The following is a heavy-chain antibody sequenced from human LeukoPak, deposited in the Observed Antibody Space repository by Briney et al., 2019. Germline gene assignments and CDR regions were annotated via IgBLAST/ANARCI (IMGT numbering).Heavy chain of an antibody. D-gene: IGHD3-3*01. J-gene: IGHJ4*02. V-gene: IGHV1-69*04. CDR3: ASDRRYYDFWSCYYGPFDY. CDR1: GGTFSSYA. Sequence: SVKVSCKASGGTFSSYAISWVRQAPGQGLEWMGRIIPILGIANYAQKFQGRVTITADESTSTAYMELSSLRSEDTAVYYCASDRRYYDFWSCYYGPFDYWGQGTLVTVSS. CDR2: IIPILGIA.